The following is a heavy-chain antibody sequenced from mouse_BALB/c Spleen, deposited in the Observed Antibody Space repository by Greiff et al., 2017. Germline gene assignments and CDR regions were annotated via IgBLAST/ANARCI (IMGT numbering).Heavy chain of an antibody. V-gene: IGHV1-9*01. D-gene: IGHD2-14*01. CDR1: GYTFSSYW. J-gene: IGHJ3*01. Sequence: VQLQQSGAELMKPGASVKISCKATGYTFSSYWIEWVKQRPGHGLEWIGEILPGSGSTNYNEKFKGKATFTADTSSNTAYMQLSSLTSEDSAVYYCARGGYRYGAWFAYWGQGTLVTVSA. CDR2: ILPGSGST. CDR3: ARGGYRYGAWFAY.